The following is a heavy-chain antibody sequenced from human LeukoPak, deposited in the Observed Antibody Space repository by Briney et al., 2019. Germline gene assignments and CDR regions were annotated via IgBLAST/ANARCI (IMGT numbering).Heavy chain of an antibody. CDR3: ARDRDPYDFWSGYPFDY. Sequence: GGSLRLSCAASGFTFSSYSVNWVRQAPGKELEWVSSISSSSSYIYYADSVKGRFTISRDNAKNSLYLQMNSLRAEDTAVYYCARDRDPYDFWSGYPFDYWGQGTLVTVSS. J-gene: IGHJ4*02. V-gene: IGHV3-21*01. CDR1: GFTFSSYS. D-gene: IGHD3-3*01. CDR2: ISSSSSYI.